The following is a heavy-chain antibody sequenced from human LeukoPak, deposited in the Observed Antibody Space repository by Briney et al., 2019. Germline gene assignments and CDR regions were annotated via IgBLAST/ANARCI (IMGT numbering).Heavy chain of an antibody. J-gene: IGHJ4*02. CDR3: ARRNSGSSEVDY. CDR2: IYHSGST. CDR1: GYSISSGYY. V-gene: IGHV4-38-2*01. Sequence: SETLSLTCAVSGYSISSGYYWGWIRQPPGKGLEWIGSIYHSGSTYYNPSLKSRVTILVDTSKNQFSLKLSSVTAADTAVYYCARRNSGSSEVDYWGQGTLVTVSS. D-gene: IGHD1-26*01.